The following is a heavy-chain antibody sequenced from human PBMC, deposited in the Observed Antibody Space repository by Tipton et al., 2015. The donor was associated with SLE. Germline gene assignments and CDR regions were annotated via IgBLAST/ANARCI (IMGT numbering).Heavy chain of an antibody. V-gene: IGHV4-38-2*01. D-gene: IGHD4-17*01. Sequence: TLSLTCAVSGYSISSGYYWGWIRQPPGKGLEWIGSIYHSGSTYYNPSHKSRVTISVDTSKNQFSLRLSSVTAADTAVYYCARLDGDFDYWGQGTLVTVSS. CDR2: IYHSGST. CDR1: GYSISSGYY. CDR3: ARLDGDFDY. J-gene: IGHJ4*02.